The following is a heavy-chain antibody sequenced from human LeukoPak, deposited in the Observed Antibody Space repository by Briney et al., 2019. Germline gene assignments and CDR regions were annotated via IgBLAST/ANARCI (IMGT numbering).Heavy chain of an antibody. Sequence: ASVKVSCKASGGTFSSYAISWVRQAPGQGLEWMGGIIPIFGTANYAQKFQGRVTITADESTSTAYMELSSLRSEDTAVYYCAKTPYYYGSGSSLYYYGIDVWGKGTTVTVSS. J-gene: IGHJ6*04. CDR1: GGTFSSYA. D-gene: IGHD3-10*01. V-gene: IGHV1-69*01. CDR2: IIPIFGTA. CDR3: AKTPYYYGSGSSLYYYGIDV.